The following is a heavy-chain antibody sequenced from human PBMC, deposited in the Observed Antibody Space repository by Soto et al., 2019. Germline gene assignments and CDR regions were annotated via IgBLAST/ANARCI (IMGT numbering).Heavy chain of an antibody. V-gene: IGHV1-69*12. J-gene: IGHJ4*02. D-gene: IGHD3-22*01. CDR2: IIPIFGTA. CDR1: GGTFSSYA. Sequence: QVQLVQSGAEVKKPGSSVKVSCKASGGTFSSYAISWVRQAPGQGLEWMGGIIPIFGTANYAQKFQGRVTXTAXEXQGTAYMGLSSLSSEDTAVYYCARSDYYDSSGYYDYWGQGTLVTVSS. CDR3: ARSDYYDSSGYYDY.